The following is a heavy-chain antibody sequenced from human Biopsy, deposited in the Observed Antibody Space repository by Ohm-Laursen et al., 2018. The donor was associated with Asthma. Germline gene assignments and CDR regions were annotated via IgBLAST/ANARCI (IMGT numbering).Heavy chain of an antibody. J-gene: IGHJ4*02. CDR2: MYHSGSP. V-gene: IGHV4-39*01. CDR1: GGSITSSSYY. D-gene: IGHD3-22*01. CDR3: VRHQYSSSWSTFDY. Sequence: SDTLSLTYTVSGGSITSSSYYWGWIRQPPGKGMEWIGGMYHSGSPYYHPSLKSRATISVDTSKNQLSLKMSSVTAADTAVYFCVRHQYSSSWSTFDYWGQGALVTVSS.